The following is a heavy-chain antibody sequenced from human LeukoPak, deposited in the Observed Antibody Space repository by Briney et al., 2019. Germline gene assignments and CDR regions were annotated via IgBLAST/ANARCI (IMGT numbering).Heavy chain of an antibody. CDR2: ISVSGDNT. J-gene: IGHJ4*02. V-gene: IGHV3-23*01. D-gene: IGHD3-16*01. CDR1: GFTFSDYY. Sequence: GGSLRLSCAASGFTFSDYYMSWIRQAPGKGLEWVSAISVSGDNTYYADSVKGRFTLFRDNSKNTLYLQMNRLRVEDTAVYYCAKEGGGADDYWGQGTLVTVSS. CDR3: AKEGGGADDY.